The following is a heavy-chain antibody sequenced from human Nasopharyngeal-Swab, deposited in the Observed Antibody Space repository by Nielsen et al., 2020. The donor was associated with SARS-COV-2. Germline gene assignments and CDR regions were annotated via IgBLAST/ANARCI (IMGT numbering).Heavy chain of an antibody. V-gene: IGHV4-59*01. CDR2: IYYSWST. CDR3: AGDQSPGIAVAGTGAFDI. CDR1: GGSISSYY. D-gene: IGHD6-19*01. Sequence: SETLSLTCTVSGGSISSYYWSWIRQPPGKGLEWIRYIYYSWSTNYNPSLKLRVTISVDTSKNQFSLKLSSVTAADTAVYYCAGDQSPGIAVAGTGAFDIWGQGTMVTVSS. J-gene: IGHJ3*02.